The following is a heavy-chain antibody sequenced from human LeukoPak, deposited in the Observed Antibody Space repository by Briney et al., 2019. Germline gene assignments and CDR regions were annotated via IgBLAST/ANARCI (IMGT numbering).Heavy chain of an antibody. CDR1: GFTFSSYE. J-gene: IGHJ4*02. V-gene: IGHV3-48*03. D-gene: IGHD3-10*01. CDR2: ISSSGSTI. CDR3: AREVAIGVIDY. Sequence: GGSLRLSCAASGFTFSSYEMNWVRQAPGKGLEWVSYISSSGSTIYYADSVKGRFTISRDNAKNSLYLQMNSLRAEDTAVYYCAREVAIGVIDYWGQGTLVTVSS.